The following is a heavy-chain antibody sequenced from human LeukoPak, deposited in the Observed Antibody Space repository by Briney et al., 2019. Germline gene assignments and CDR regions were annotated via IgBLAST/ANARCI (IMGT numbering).Heavy chain of an antibody. V-gene: IGHV3-30-3*01. J-gene: IGHJ4*02. CDR1: AFAFSTYT. Sequence: GRSLILSCVASAFAFSTYTMHWVRQAPGKGLEWVAVVSHDSSHKYYVDSVKGRFTISRDNSKNTVYLQMNSLRVDDTAVYYCAIGDISGWLFDSGGQGTLVTVSS. CDR3: AIGDISGWLFDS. D-gene: IGHD6-19*01. CDR2: VSHDSSHK.